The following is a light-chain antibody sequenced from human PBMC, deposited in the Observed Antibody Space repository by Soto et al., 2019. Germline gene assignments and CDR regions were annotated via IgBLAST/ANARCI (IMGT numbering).Light chain of an antibody. J-gene: IGLJ3*02. CDR3: AAWDDSRNGWV. Sequence: QSVLTQPPSASGTPGQRVTISCSGGSSNIGSNIVNWYQQLPGTAPKLLIYSNNQRPSGVPGRFSGSKSGTSASLALSGLQSEDEDDYYYAAWDDSRNGWVFGGGTKLTVL. CDR2: SNN. V-gene: IGLV1-44*01. CDR1: SSNIGSNI.